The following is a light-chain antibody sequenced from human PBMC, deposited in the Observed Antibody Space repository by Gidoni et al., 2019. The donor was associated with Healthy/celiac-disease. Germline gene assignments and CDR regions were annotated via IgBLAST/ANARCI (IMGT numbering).Light chain of an antibody. Sequence: EIVLTQSPATLSLSPGERATLSCRASQSVSSYLAWYPQKPGQAPRLLIYDASNRATGIPARFSGSGSGTDFTLTISRLEPEDFAVYYCQQRSNWPLYTFGQGTKLEIK. CDR1: QSVSSY. V-gene: IGKV3-11*01. CDR2: DAS. J-gene: IGKJ2*01. CDR3: QQRSNWPLYT.